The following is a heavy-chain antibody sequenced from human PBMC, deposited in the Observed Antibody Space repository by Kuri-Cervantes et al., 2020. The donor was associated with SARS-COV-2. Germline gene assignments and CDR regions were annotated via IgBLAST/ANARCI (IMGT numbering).Heavy chain of an antibody. J-gene: IGHJ4*02. V-gene: IGHV3-48*04. Sequence: GESLKISCGASGFTFKSYTMNWVRQAPGKGLEWVSYISSSGSTIYYADSVKGRFTISRDNAKNSLYLQMNSLRAEDTAVYYCARTDFWSGYYVDYWGQGTLVTVSS. CDR1: GFTFKSYT. CDR2: ISSSGSTI. CDR3: ARTDFWSGYYVDY. D-gene: IGHD3-3*01.